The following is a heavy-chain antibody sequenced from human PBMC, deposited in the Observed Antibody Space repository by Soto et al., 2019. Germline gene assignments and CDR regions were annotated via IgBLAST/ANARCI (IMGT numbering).Heavy chain of an antibody. CDR2: ISRNGSNK. V-gene: IGHV3-7*03. Sequence: GGSLRLSCAASGFTFSSYWMSWVRQAPGKGLEWVADISRNGSNKYYADSVRGRFTISRDNAKNSLYLQMSSLRAEDTAVYYCARVGRDGCNYGAYFNFLGQGTLVTVSS. CDR1: GFTFSSYW. J-gene: IGHJ4*02. D-gene: IGHD3-16*01. CDR3: ARVGRDGCNYGAYFNF.